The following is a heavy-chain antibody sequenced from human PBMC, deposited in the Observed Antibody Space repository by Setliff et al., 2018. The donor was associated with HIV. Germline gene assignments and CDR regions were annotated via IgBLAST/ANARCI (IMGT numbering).Heavy chain of an antibody. CDR3: ARDGVVPAAMDYYGLDV. J-gene: IGHJ6*02. CDR2: IYYSGST. CDR1: GGSISRSSYY. V-gene: IGHV4-39*07. Sequence: SETLSLTCTVSGGSISRSSYYWGWIRQPPGKGLEWIGSIYYSGSTYYNPSLKSRVTISVDTSKNQFSLQLSSVTAADTAVYYCARDGVVPAAMDYYGLDVWGQGTTVTVSS. D-gene: IGHD2-2*01.